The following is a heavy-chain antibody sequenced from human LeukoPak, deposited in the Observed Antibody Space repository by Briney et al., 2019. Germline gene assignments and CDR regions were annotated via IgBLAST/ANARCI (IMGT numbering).Heavy chain of an antibody. J-gene: IGHJ6*02. Sequence: PSETLSLTCTVSGGSISSYYWSWIRQPAGKGLEWIGRIYTSGSTNYNPSLKSRVTMSVDTSKNQFSLKLSSVTAADTAVYYCARGNAAMVPYYYYYGMDVWGQGTTVTVSS. CDR3: ARGNAAMVPYYYYYGMDV. CDR1: GGSISSYY. D-gene: IGHD5-18*01. V-gene: IGHV4-4*07. CDR2: IYTSGST.